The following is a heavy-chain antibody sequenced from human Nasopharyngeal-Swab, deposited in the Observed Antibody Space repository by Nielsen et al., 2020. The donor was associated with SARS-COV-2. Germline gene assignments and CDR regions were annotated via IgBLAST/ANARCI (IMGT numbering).Heavy chain of an antibody. Sequence: GESLKISCAASGFTFSSYWMSWVRQAPGKGLEWVSTIGASGGRTYYADSVRGRLTISRDDSRSTLYLQMNSLRAEDTAVYYCAKDTTYFHYMDVWGKGTTVTVSS. CDR3: AKDTTYFHYMDV. CDR1: GFTFSSYW. D-gene: IGHD2/OR15-2a*01. CDR2: IGASGGRT. V-gene: IGHV3-23*01. J-gene: IGHJ6*03.